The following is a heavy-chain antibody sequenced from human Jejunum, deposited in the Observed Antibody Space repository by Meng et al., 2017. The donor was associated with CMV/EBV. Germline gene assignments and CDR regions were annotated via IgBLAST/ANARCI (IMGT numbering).Heavy chain of an antibody. Sequence: LQLQEPGPGLVKPSETLSLTCTVSGGSISSTSYYWGWIRQPPGKGLEWIGSMFYTGSTYYNPSLESRVTISVDKSKNHVSLRLTSVTAADTAVYHCLRGSGGSVWGQGTLVTVSS. J-gene: IGHJ1*01. V-gene: IGHV4-39*07. CDR3: LRGSGGSV. CDR1: GGSISSTSYY. CDR2: MFYTGST. D-gene: IGHD3-10*01.